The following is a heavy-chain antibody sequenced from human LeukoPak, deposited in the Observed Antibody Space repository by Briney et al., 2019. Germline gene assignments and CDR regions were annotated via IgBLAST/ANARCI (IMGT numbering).Heavy chain of an antibody. CDR3: ARVRTGGSGRPRFDS. Sequence: SSETLSLTCAVYGGSFSYYYWNWIRQSPGKGLEWIGEINHSGSTNYNPSLKSRVTISIDTSKSQFSLKVRSVTAADTAVYYCARVRTGGSGRPRFDSWDQGTLVTVSS. CDR2: INHSGST. CDR1: GGSFSYYY. J-gene: IGHJ5*01. V-gene: IGHV4-34*01. D-gene: IGHD6-25*01.